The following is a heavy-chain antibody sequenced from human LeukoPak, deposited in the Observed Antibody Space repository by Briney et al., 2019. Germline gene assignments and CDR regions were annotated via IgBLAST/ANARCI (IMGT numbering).Heavy chain of an antibody. CDR2: INPNSGGA. D-gene: IGHD3-22*01. CDR1: GGTFSSYA. CDR3: ASLKNYYDSSGYLVTDAFDI. V-gene: IGHV1-18*01. Sequence: ASVKVSCKASGGTFSSYAISWARQAPGQGLEWMGWINPNSGGANYAQKLQGRVTMTTDTSTSTANMELRSVNSDDTAVYYCASLKNYYDSSGYLVTDAFDIWGQGTMVTVSS. J-gene: IGHJ3*02.